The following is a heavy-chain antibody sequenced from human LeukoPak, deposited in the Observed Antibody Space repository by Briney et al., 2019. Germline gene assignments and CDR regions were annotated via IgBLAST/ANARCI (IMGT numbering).Heavy chain of an antibody. CDR2: IGTSGNPI. Sequence: GGSLRLSCAASGFAFSGYIMNWVRQAPGKGLEWVSFIGTSGNPIYYADAVKGRFTVSRDNAKNSLYLQMNSLRAEDTAVYYCARDQWLDYWGQGTLVTVSP. CDR3: ARDQWLDY. V-gene: IGHV3-48*01. J-gene: IGHJ4*02. CDR1: GFAFSGYI. D-gene: IGHD6-19*01.